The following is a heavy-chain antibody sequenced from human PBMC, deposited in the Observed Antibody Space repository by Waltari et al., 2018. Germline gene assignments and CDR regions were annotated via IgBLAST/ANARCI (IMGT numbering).Heavy chain of an antibody. D-gene: IGHD1-26*01. J-gene: IGHJ5*02. CDR1: GGTFSSYA. V-gene: IGHV1-69*04. CDR3: ARAIVVGATTDWFDP. Sequence: QVQLVQSGAEVKKPGSSVKVSCKASGGTFSSYAISWGRQAPGQGLEWMGGIIPILGIANYAQKFQGRVTITADESTSTAYMELSSLRSEDTAVYYCARAIVVGATTDWFDPWGQGTLVTVSS. CDR2: IIPILGIA.